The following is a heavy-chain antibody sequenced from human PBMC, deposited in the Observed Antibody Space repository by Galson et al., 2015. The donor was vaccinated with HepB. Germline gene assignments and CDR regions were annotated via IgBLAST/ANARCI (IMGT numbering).Heavy chain of an antibody. CDR3: ARSFHAYDFRSGYLYWFDP. CDR1: GYTFTSYA. V-gene: IGHV1-3*01. D-gene: IGHD3-3*01. J-gene: IGHJ5*02. CDR2: INAGNGNT. Sequence: SVKVSCKASGYTFTSYAMHWVRQAPGQRLEWMGWINAGNGNTKYSQKFQGRVTITRDTSASTAYMELSSLRSEDTAVYYCARSFHAYDFRSGYLYWFDPWGQGTLVTVSS.